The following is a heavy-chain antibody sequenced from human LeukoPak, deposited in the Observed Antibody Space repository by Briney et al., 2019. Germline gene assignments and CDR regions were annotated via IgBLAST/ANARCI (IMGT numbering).Heavy chain of an antibody. J-gene: IGHJ4*02. CDR2: IYYSGST. D-gene: IGHD3-3*01. CDR1: GGSISSGDYY. Sequence: PSETLSLTCTVSGGSISSGDYYWSWIRQPPGKGLEWIGYIYYSGSTYYNPSLKSRVTISVDTSKNQFSLKLSSVTAADTAVYYCARDLDDFWSGYYGAFDYWGQGTLVTVSS. CDR3: ARDLDDFWSGYYGAFDY. V-gene: IGHV4-30-4*01.